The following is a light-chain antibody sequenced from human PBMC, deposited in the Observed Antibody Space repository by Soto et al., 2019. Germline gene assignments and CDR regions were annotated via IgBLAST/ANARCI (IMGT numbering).Light chain of an antibody. CDR2: DAS. J-gene: IGKJ4*01. Sequence: EIVLTQSPATLSLSPGERATLSCRASQSISRYLAWYQQKPGQAPRLLIYDASHRATGIPARFSGSGSGTDFTLTISSLEPEYFTVYYCQQRSNCPTFGGGTKVEIK. CDR3: QQRSNCPT. CDR1: QSISRY. V-gene: IGKV3-11*01.